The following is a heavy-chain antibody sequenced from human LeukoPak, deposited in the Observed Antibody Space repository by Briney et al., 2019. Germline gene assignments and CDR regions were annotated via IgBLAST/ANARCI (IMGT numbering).Heavy chain of an antibody. CDR1: GGSLRSGGYS. CDR3: ARVGGGTGGSSYFDY. J-gene: IGHJ4*02. CDR2: IYYSGST. Sequence: SQTLSLTCTVSGGSLRSGGYSWSWIRQHPGKGLEWIGYIYYSGSTNYNPSLKSRITLSVDTSKNQFSLKLSSVTAADTAVYYCARVGGGTGGSSYFDYWGWGTLVAVSS. V-gene: IGHV4-31*03. D-gene: IGHD7-27*01.